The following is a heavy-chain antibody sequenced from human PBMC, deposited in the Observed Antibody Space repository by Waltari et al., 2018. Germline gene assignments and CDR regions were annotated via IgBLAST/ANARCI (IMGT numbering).Heavy chain of an antibody. D-gene: IGHD6-19*01. CDR3: ARAGSSGWYYDAFDI. J-gene: IGHJ3*02. V-gene: IGHV4-4*07. CDR1: GGSISSYY. Sequence: QVQLQESGPGLVKPSETLSLTCTVPGGSISSYYWSWIRQPAGKGLEWIGRIYTSGSTNYNPSLKSRVTMSVDTSKNQFSLKLSSVTAADTAVYYCARAGSSGWYYDAFDIWGQGTMVTVSS. CDR2: IYTSGST.